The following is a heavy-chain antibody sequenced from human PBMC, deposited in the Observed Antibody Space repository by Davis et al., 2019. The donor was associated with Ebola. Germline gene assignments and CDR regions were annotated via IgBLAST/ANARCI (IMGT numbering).Heavy chain of an antibody. V-gene: IGHV3-11*04. CDR1: GFTFSDYY. CDR3: TRPSDKRYYYGMDV. CDR2: INVGGSNT. J-gene: IGHJ6*02. Sequence: GESLKISCAASGFTFSDYYMGWMRQPPGKGLEWVSYINVGGSNTYYADSVKDRFTISRDNAKNLLYLQIKSLRADDSAVYYCTRPSDKRYYYGMDVWGQGTTVTVSS.